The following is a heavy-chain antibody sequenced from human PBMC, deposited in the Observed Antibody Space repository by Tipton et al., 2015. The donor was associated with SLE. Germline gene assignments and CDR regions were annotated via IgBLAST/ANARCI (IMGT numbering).Heavy chain of an antibody. Sequence: SLRLSCAASGFTFDDYAMHWVRQAPGKGLEWVSGISWNSGSIGYADSVKGRFTISRDNAKNSLYLQMNSLRAVDTALYYCAKTAGGFLEWLGYFDFWGQGTLVTVSS. D-gene: IGHD3-3*01. CDR3: AKTAGGFLEWLGYFDF. CDR1: GFTFDDYA. CDR2: ISWNSGSI. J-gene: IGHJ4*02. V-gene: IGHV3-9*01.